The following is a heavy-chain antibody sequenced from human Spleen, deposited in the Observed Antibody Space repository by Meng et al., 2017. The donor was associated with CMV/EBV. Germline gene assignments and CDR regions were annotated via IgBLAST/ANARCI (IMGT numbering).Heavy chain of an antibody. CDR3: ARMRYYASGYSRY. J-gene: IGHJ4*02. Sequence: ASVKVSCKASGYTSTGYYIHWVRQAPGQGLEWMGWINPNTGGTNYAQKFQGRVTMTRDTSLSTAYMELSRLRSYDTPIYYCARMRYYASGYSRYWGQGTLVTVSS. D-gene: IGHD3-22*01. V-gene: IGHV1-2*02. CDR1: GYTSTGYY. CDR2: INPNTGGT.